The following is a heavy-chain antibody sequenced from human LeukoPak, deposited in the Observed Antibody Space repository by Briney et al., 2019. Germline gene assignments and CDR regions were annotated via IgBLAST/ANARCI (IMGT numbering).Heavy chain of an antibody. CDR3: ARDPGVRWLVGFDY. Sequence: PGGSLRLSCAASGFTFNSYGMHWVRQAPGKGLEWVAVIWYDGSNKYYADSVKGRFTISRDNSENTLYLQMDSLRAEDTAVYYCARDPGVRWLVGFDYWGQGTPVTVSS. J-gene: IGHJ4*02. D-gene: IGHD6-19*01. CDR1: GFTFNSYG. CDR2: IWYDGSNK. V-gene: IGHV3-33*01.